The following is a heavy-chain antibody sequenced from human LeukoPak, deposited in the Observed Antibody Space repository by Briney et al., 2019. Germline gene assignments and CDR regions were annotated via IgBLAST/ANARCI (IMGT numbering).Heavy chain of an antibody. CDR1: GFTLTNYG. Sequence: GGSLRLSCAASGFTLTNYGLTWVRQAPGKGLEWVSFISAYDVRIYYADSVKGRFTISRDSAMNSVHLQMNSLKAEDTAVYYCARGKYYDSGTNFDYWGQGTLVTVSS. J-gene: IGHJ4*02. CDR2: ISAYDVRI. D-gene: IGHD3-10*01. V-gene: IGHV3-21*04. CDR3: ARGKYYDSGTNFDY.